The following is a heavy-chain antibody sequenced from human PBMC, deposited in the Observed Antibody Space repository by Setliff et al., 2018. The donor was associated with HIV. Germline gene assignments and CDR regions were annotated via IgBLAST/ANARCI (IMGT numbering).Heavy chain of an antibody. J-gene: IGHJ1*01. CDR2: ISPYNGKT. CDR3: ARAGTTVTIAAYCHL. V-gene: IGHV1-18*01. CDR1: GYSFNNFG. Sequence: VASVKVSCKATGYSFNNFGITWVRQAPGHGLEWIGWISPYNGKTNYALKFQDRVTLTTDTSTSTAYMELRSLRSDDTAIYYCARAGTTVTIAAYCHLWGQGTLVTVSS. D-gene: IGHD4-4*01.